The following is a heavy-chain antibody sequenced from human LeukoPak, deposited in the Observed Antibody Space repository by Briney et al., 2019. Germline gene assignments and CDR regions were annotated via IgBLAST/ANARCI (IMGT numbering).Heavy chain of an antibody. J-gene: IGHJ6*02. D-gene: IGHD3-22*01. V-gene: IGHV5-51*01. CDR2: IYPGDSDT. Sequence: GESLKISCKGSGYSFTSYWIGWVSQMPGKGLEWMGIIYPGDSDTRYSPSFQGQVTISADKSISTAYLQWSSLKASDTAMYYCARWHVDYYDSSGYSRVRYYYYCGMDVWGQGTTVTVSS. CDR1: GYSFTSYW. CDR3: ARWHVDYYDSSGYSRVRYYYYCGMDV.